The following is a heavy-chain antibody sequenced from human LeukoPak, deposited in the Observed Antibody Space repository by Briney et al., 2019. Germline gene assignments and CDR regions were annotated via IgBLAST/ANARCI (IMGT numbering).Heavy chain of an antibody. CDR2: IWYDGSNK. V-gene: IGHV3-33*06. D-gene: IGHD2-2*01. CDR1: AFTFSSYG. CDR3: AKDQTSRSRFSDY. Sequence: HPGGSPRLSCAASAFTFSSYGVPWVRQAPGRGLGGVAVIWYDGSNKYYADSVKGRFTISRDNSKNTLYLQMNSLRAEDTAVYYCAKDQTSRSRFSDYRGQGTLVTVSS. J-gene: IGHJ4*02.